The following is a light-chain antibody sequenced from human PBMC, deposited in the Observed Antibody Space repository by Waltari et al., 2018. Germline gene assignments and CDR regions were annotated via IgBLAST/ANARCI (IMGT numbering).Light chain of an antibody. CDR1: QSISTY. CDR3: QQSYTTPSRT. Sequence: DIQMTQSPSSLSAYVGDTVTVTCRASQSISTYLNWYQQKPGKAPKLLIYAASSLQRGVPSRFRGSVSGTEFTLTISSLQPEDFATYRCQQSYTTPSRTFGGGTKLEMK. J-gene: IGKJ4*01. V-gene: IGKV1-39*01. CDR2: AAS.